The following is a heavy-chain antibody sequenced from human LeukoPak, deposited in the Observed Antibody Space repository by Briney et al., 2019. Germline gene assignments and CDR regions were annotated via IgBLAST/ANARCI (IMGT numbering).Heavy chain of an antibody. V-gene: IGHV3-23*01. J-gene: IGHJ4*02. CDR3: AKGGSQQLVFCYFDY. Sequence: GGSLRLSCTVSGFTFSTYDMSWVRLTPGKGLEWVSTVTNNGGSTYYADSVEGRFTISRDNSKNTLYLQMNSLRAEDTAVYYCAKGGSQQLVFCYFDYWGQGTLVTVSS. D-gene: IGHD6-13*01. CDR2: VTNNGGST. CDR1: GFTFSTYD.